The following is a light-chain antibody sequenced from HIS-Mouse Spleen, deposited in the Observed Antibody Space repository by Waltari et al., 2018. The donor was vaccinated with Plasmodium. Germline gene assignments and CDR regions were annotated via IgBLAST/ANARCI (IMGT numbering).Light chain of an antibody. CDR2: DAS. CDR3: QQRSNWPPWT. J-gene: IGKJ1*01. V-gene: IGKV3-11*01. Sequence: VLTQSPAPLSLSPGERATLPCRASQSVSSYLAWYQQKPGQAPSLLLYDASNRATGIPARFSGSGSGTDFTLIISSLEPEDFAVYYCQQRSNWPPWTFGQGTKVEIK. CDR1: QSVSSY.